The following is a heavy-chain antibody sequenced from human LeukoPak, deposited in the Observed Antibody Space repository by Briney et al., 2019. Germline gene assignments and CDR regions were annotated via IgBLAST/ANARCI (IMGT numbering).Heavy chain of an antibody. CDR3: ARKGPNGSGKVKY. D-gene: IGHD3-10*01. CDR2: VDHSGSA. V-gene: IGHV4-34*01. CDR1: VGSFSGYY. Sequence: SETLSLTCAFYVGSFSGYYWNWIRQPPGKGLECIGEVDHSGSANYNPSLKSRVTMSEDTSNNQFSLKLTSVTAADTAVYYCARKGPNGSGKVKYWGQGTLVSVSS. J-gene: IGHJ4*02.